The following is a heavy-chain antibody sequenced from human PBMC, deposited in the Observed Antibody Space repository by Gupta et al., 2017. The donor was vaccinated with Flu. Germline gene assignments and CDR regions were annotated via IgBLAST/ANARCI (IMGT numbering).Heavy chain of an antibody. CDR1: GFTFINAY. CDR2: IKSIDDGGTT. J-gene: IGHJ3*02. CDR3: TTDLSGGYAFDI. V-gene: IGHV3-15*01. D-gene: IGHD2/OR15-2a*01. Sequence: EVQLVESGGGLVKPGGTLRLSCAASGFTFINAYINWVRQAPGKGLDWVGRIKSIDDGGTTDYAAPVKGRFTISRDDSRNTLYLQMHSLKPEDTAVYYCTTDLSGGYAFDIWGQGTGVTVSS.